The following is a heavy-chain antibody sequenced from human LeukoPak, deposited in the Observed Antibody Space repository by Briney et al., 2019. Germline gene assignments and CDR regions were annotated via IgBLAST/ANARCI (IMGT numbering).Heavy chain of an antibody. CDR3: ARDKQHSYGRYFDH. CDR2: MQSTGIG. J-gene: IGHJ4*02. CDR1: GGSISTYH. D-gene: IGHD5-18*01. Sequence: SETLSLTCSVSGGSISTYHWNWIRKPPGKGLEWIGYMQSTGIGKYSPSLKSRVAIFVDTSKNQVVLNLSSVTAADTAVYYCARDKQHSYGRYFDHWGQGMLVTVSS. V-gene: IGHV4-59*01.